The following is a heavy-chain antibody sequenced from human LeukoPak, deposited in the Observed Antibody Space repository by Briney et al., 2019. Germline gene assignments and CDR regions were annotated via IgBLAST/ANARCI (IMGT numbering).Heavy chain of an antibody. CDR1: RGSTRSYS. J-gene: IGHJ4*02. V-gene: IGHV4-59*01. CDR2: IYYSGST. D-gene: IGHD1-7*01. CDR3: ARENYLTGTTDY. Sequence: PETLSLTRIHSRGSTRSYSSSSIPQPPGKGRGWIGYIYYSGSTNYNPSLKSRVTISVDTSKNQFSLKLSSVTAADTAVYYCARENYLTGTTDYWGQGTLVTVSS.